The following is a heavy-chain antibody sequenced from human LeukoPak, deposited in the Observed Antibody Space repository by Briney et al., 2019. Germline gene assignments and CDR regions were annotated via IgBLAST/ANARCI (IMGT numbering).Heavy chain of an antibody. CDR2: IFYTGST. D-gene: IGHD6-6*01. J-gene: IGHJ4*02. CDR1: GGSISSGSDY. Sequence: SETLSLTCSVSGGSISSGSDYWGWLRQPPGKGLEWIGSIFYTGSTSYNPSLKGRVTISGDTSKNQFSLKLSSVTAADTAVYYCAKIPYSRSTYYFDYWGQGTLVTVSS. V-gene: IGHV4-39*01. CDR3: AKIPYSRSTYYFDY.